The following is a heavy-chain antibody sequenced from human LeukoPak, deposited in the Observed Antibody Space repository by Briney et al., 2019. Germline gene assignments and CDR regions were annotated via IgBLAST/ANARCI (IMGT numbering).Heavy chain of an antibody. CDR2: INHSGST. D-gene: IGHD6-13*01. Sequence: SETLSLTCAVSGGSISSYYWSWIRQPPGKGLEWIGEINHSGSTNYNPSLKSRVTISVDTSKNQFSLKLSSVTAADTAVYYCAREQQLVPFDYWGQGTLVTVSS. CDR3: AREQQLVPFDY. V-gene: IGHV4-34*01. J-gene: IGHJ4*02. CDR1: GGSISSYY.